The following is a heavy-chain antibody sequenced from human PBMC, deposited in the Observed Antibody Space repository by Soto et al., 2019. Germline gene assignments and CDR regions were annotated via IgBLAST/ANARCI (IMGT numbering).Heavy chain of an antibody. V-gene: IGHV4-39*01. J-gene: IGHJ3*01. D-gene: IGHD3-22*01. CDR1: GGSISSSSYY. CDR2: IYYSGST. CDR3: ARHVGDSSGYAYVFDF. Sequence: PSETLSLTCTVSGGSISSSSYYWGWIRQPPGKGLEWIGSIYYSGSTYYNPSLKSRVTISVDTSKNQFSLKLSSVTAADTAVHYCARHVGDSSGYAYVFDFRGQGTMVTVSS.